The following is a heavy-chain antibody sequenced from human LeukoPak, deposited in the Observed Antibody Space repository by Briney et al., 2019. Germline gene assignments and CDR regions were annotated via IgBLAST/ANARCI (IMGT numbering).Heavy chain of an antibody. CDR2: IDSDGSTT. J-gene: IGHJ4*02. CDR3: ASAYRGSSNAPFEY. Sequence: GGSLRLSCAASGFSISSYWMHWVRQAPGKGLVWVSRIDSDGSTTTYADSVKGRFTVSRDNAKNTLYLQMNSLRVEDTAAYYCASAYRGSSNAPFEYWGQGTLVTVSS. V-gene: IGHV3-74*01. CDR1: GFSISSYW. D-gene: IGHD1-26*01.